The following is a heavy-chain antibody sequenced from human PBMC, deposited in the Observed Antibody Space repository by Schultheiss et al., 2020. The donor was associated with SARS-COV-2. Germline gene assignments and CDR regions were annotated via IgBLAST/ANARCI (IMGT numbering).Heavy chain of an antibody. CDR1: GFTFSSYG. V-gene: IGHV3-23*01. CDR2: ISGSGGST. CDR3: AKDLEGHSGYEDNFDY. D-gene: IGHD5-12*01. J-gene: IGHJ4*02. Sequence: GGSLRLSCAASGFTFSSYGMHWVRQAPGKGLEWVSAISGSGGSTYYADSVKGRFTISRDNSKNTLYLQMNSLRAEDTAVYYCAKDLEGHSGYEDNFDYWGQGTLVTVSS.